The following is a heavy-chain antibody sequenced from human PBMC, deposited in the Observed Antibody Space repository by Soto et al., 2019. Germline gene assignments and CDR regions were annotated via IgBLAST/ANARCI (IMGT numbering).Heavy chain of an antibody. CDR1: GFTFTRSA. Sequence: QMQLVQSGPEVKKPGTSVKVSCKASGFTFTRSAMQWVRQARGQRLEWIGWIVVGSGNTNYGQRFQERVTISRDMSTSTTYMELSNLRSEDTAVYYFAAFVVGGPSGWFDPWGQGTLVTVSS. CDR3: AAFVVGGPSGWFDP. D-gene: IGHD1-26*01. V-gene: IGHV1-58*02. J-gene: IGHJ5*02. CDR2: IVVGSGNT.